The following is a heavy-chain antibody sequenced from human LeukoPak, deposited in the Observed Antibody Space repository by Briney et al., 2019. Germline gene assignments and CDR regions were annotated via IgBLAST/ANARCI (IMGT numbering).Heavy chain of an antibody. CDR3: AKEVEDYYDSSGYFPY. Sequence: GGSLRLSCAASGFTFGSYAMSWVRQAPGKGLEWVSAISGSGGSTYYADSEKGRFTISRDNSKNTLYLQMNSLRAEDTAVYYCAKEVEDYYDSSGYFPYWGQGTLVTVSS. J-gene: IGHJ4*02. V-gene: IGHV3-23*01. CDR2: ISGSGGST. D-gene: IGHD3-22*01. CDR1: GFTFGSYA.